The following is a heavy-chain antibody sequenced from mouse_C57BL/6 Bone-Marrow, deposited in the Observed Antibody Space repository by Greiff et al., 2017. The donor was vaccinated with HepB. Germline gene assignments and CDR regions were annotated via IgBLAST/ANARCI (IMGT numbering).Heavy chain of an antibody. V-gene: IGHV1-81*01. CDR3: ERAWFAY. CDR1: GYTFTSYG. J-gene: IGHJ3*01. Sequence: QVHVKQSGAELARPGASVKLSCKASGYTFTSYGISWVKQRTGQGLEWIGDINPNNGGTSYNQKFKGKATLTVDKSSSTAYMELRSLTSEDSAVYYCERAWFAYWGQGTLVTVSA. CDR2: INPNNGGT.